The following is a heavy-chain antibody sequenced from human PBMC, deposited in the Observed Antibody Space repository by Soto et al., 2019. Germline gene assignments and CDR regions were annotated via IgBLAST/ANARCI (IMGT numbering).Heavy chain of an antibody. Sequence: WETLSLTCAVYGGSFSGYCWSWIRQTPGERLEWVGDICHGGGANYNPSLKSRVSFSMDPSKNQFSLKLNSVIAADTAVYYCAGYSNSWSKYVKHWGRGSLVTVSS. CDR3: AGYSNSWSKYVKH. CDR1: GGSFSGYC. CDR2: ICHGGGA. V-gene: IGHV4-34*01. D-gene: IGHD6-13*01. J-gene: IGHJ1*01.